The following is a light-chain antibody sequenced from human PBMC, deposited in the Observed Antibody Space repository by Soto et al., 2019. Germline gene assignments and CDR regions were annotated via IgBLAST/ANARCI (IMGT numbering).Light chain of an antibody. J-gene: IGKJ4*01. CDR2: GAS. V-gene: IGKV3-20*01. CDR1: QSVSSSY. Sequence: EIVLTQSPGTLSLSPGERATLSCRASQSVSSSYLAWYQQKPGQAPRLLIYGASSRATGIPDRFSGSGSGTDFTLTISRLEPEDFAVYYCKQYGSSLTFGRGTKVDIK. CDR3: KQYGSSLT.